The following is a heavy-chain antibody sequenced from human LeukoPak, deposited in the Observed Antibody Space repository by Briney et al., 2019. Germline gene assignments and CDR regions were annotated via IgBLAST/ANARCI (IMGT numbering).Heavy chain of an antibody. J-gene: IGHJ4*02. D-gene: IGHD6-13*01. CDR2: IKQDGSEK. Sequence: PGGSLRLSCAASGFTFSDYTMNWVRQAPGKGLEWVANIKQDGSEKYYVDSVKGRFTISRDNAKNSLYLQMNSLRAEDTAVYYCARDSPGYSGPFDYWGQGTLVTVSS. CDR1: GFTFSDYT. CDR3: ARDSPGYSGPFDY. V-gene: IGHV3-7*04.